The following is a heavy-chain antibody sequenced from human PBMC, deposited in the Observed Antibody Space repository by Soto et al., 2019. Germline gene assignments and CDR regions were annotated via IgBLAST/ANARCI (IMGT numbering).Heavy chain of an antibody. D-gene: IGHD2-15*01. V-gene: IGHV1-46*01. CDR2: INPSGGST. J-gene: IGHJ4*02. CDR3: AADYCSGGSCYPVDTAMTR. Sequence: VSCKASGYTFTSYYMHWVRQAPGQGLEWMGIINPSGGSTSYAQKFQGRVTMTRDTSTSTVYMELSSLRSEDTAVYYCAADYCSGGSCYPVDTAMTRWGQGTLVTVPQ. CDR1: GYTFTSYY.